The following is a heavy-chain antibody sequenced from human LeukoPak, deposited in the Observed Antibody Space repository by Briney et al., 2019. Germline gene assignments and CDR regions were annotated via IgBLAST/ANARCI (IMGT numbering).Heavy chain of an antibody. Sequence: ASVKASCKASGYTFTDYYMHWVRQATGQGLEWMGIINPSDGSTNYAQKFQGRVTMTRDTSTSTVYMEVSSLRSEDTAVYYCVTFHRWDAFDFWGQGTLVTVSS. J-gene: IGHJ3*01. CDR3: VTFHRWDAFDF. CDR1: GYTFTDYY. D-gene: IGHD1-20*01. CDR2: INPSDGST. V-gene: IGHV1-46*01.